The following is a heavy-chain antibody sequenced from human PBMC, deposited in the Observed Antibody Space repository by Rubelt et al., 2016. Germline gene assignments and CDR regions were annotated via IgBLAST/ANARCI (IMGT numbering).Heavy chain of an antibody. D-gene: IGHD4-23*01. J-gene: IGHJ4*02. CDR3: AKGSRDYGGKLAY. CDR2: IRGSDTRT. Sequence: EVQLLESGGGLVQPGGSLRLSCAASGFTFSSYAMSWVRQAPGKGLEWVSGIRGSDTRTYYADSVKGQFNISRDNSKNTRYLQMASLGAEDTAVYYCAKGSRDYGGKLAYWGQGTLGTVSS. CDR1: GFTFSSYA. V-gene: IGHV3-23*01.